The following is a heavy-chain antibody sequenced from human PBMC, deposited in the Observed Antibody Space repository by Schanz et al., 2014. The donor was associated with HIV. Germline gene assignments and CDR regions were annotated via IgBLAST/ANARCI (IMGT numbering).Heavy chain of an antibody. Sequence: QVQLQESGPGLVKPSETLSLICTVSGGSISSYYWSWIRQPPGKGLEWIGNMYYSGSSNYNPSLKSRGTISVDTSKNQFSLKLTAVTAGDTAVYYCARDVPSGGFDYWGQGTLVTVSS. CDR3: ARDVPSGGFDY. J-gene: IGHJ4*02. CDR1: GGSISSYY. D-gene: IGHD3-10*01. V-gene: IGHV4-59*01. CDR2: MYYSGSS.